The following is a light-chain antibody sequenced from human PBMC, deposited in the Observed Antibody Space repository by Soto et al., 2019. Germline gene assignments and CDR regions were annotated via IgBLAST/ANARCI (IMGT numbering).Light chain of an antibody. CDR3: NSYTSTNTMV. J-gene: IGLJ2*01. CDR1: ISDVGGYNF. CDR2: DVS. V-gene: IGLV2-14*01. Sequence: QSALTQPDSVSGSPGQSSTISCTGAISDVGGYNFVSWYQQHPGKAPKLRIYDVSNRPSGVSDRFSGSKSGNTASLTISGLQADDEADYYCNSYTSTNTMVFGGGTKLTVL.